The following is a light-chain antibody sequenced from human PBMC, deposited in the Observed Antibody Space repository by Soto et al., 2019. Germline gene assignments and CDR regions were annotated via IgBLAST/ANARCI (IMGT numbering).Light chain of an antibody. CDR1: QSLVYSDGNTY. CDR2: KVS. CDR3: MQGTHWPPWT. Sequence: DVVMTQSPLSLPVTLGQPASISCRSSQSLVYSDGNTYLNWFQQRPGHSPRRLIYKVSNRDSGVPDRFSGSGSGTDFTLKISRVEAEDVGVYYCMQGTHWPPWTLGQGTKVDIK. J-gene: IGKJ1*01. V-gene: IGKV2-30*01.